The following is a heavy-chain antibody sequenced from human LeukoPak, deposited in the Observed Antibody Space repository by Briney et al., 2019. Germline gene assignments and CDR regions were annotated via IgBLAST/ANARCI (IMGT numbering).Heavy chain of an antibody. V-gene: IGHV4-4*02. Sequence: SETLSLTCTVSGDSINSLDLWSWVRQPPGKGLEWIGEMYLSGTTHSNPSVKSRVTISVDTSKNQFSLKLSSVTAADTAVYYCARARRITMIVVANWFDPWGQGTLVTVSS. D-gene: IGHD3-22*01. CDR3: ARARRITMIVVANWFDP. CDR2: MYLSGTT. CDR1: GDSINSLDL. J-gene: IGHJ5*02.